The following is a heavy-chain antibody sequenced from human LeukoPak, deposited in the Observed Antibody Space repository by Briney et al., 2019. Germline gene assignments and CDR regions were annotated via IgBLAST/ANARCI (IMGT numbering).Heavy chain of an antibody. CDR2: INLGGGST. CDR3: ARVDRIAVARTFDY. CDR1: GYTFTSYY. V-gene: IGHV1-46*01. D-gene: IGHD6-19*01. J-gene: IGHJ4*02. Sequence: ASVKVSCKGAGYTFTSYYMHWVRQAPGQGLEWMGIINLGGGSTSYAQKFQGRVTMTRDTSTSTVYMELSSQRSEDTAVYYCARVDRIAVARTFDYWGQGTLVTVSS.